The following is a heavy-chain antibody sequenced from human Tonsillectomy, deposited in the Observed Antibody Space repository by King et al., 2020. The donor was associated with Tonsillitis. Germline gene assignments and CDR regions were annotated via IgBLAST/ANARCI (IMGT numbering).Heavy chain of an antibody. J-gene: IGHJ4*02. D-gene: IGHD5-18*01. CDR1: GGSISSSSYY. Sequence: QLQESGPGLVKPSETLSLTCTVSGGSISSSSYYWGWIRQPPGKGLEWIGSIYYIGSTYYNPSLKSRVTISVDTSKNQFSLKLSSVTAADTAVDYCARLSGGYSYGWGVYFDYWGQGTLVTVSS. CDR3: ARLSGGYSYGWGVYFDY. CDR2: IYYIGST. V-gene: IGHV4-39*01.